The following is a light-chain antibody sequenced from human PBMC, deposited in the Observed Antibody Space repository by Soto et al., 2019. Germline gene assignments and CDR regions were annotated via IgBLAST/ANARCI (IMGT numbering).Light chain of an antibody. Sequence: QSVLAQPPSVSAAPGQRVTISCSGSSSNIGTNFVSWYRQLPGAAPKLVIYDIDKRPSGIPDRFSGSKSGTSATLAITGLQTADEAEYFCGTWDDSLSAVIFGGGTQLTVL. J-gene: IGLJ2*01. CDR1: SSNIGTNF. CDR3: GTWDDSLSAVI. CDR2: DID. V-gene: IGLV1-51*01.